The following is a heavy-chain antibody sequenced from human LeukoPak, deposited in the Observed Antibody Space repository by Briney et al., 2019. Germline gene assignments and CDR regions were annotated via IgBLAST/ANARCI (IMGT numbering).Heavy chain of an antibody. J-gene: IGHJ6*03. V-gene: IGHV1-2*02. CDR3: ARDNGVNYYGSGSRYYYYMDV. Sequence: GASVKVSCKASGYTFTGYYMHWVRQAPGQGLEWMGWINPNSGGTNYAQKFQGRVTMTRDTSISTAYMELSRLRSDDTAVYYCARDNGVNYYGSGSRYYYYMDVWGKGTTVTISS. CDR2: INPNSGGT. D-gene: IGHD3-10*01. CDR1: GYTFTGYY.